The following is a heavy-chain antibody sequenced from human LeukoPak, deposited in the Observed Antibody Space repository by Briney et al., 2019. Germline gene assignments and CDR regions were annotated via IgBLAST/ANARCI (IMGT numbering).Heavy chain of an antibody. D-gene: IGHD1-26*01. CDR3: ARGLVGATSRFDY. Sequence: ASVKVSCKASGGTLSSYAISWVRQAPGQGLEWMGRIIPILGIANYAQKFQGRVTITADKSTSTAYMELSSLRSEDTAVYYCARGLVGATSRFDYWGQGTLVTVSS. V-gene: IGHV1-69*04. CDR2: IIPILGIA. J-gene: IGHJ4*02. CDR1: GGTLSSYA.